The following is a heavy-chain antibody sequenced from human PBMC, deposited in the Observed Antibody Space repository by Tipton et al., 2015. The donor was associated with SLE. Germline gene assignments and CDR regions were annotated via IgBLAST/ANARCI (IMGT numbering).Heavy chain of an antibody. Sequence: SLRLSCAASGFTFSSYSMNWVRQAPGKGLEWVSYISSSSSTIYYADSVKGRFTISRDNAKNSLYLQMNSLRAEDTAVYYCARGVKDTVRGMDVWGQGTTVTVSS. CDR3: ARGVKDTVRGMDV. CDR1: GFTFSSYS. CDR2: ISSSSSTI. V-gene: IGHV3-48*01. D-gene: IGHD3-10*01. J-gene: IGHJ6*02.